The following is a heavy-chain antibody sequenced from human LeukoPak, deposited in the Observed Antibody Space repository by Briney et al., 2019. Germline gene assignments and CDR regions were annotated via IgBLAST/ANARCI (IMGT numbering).Heavy chain of an antibody. CDR2: IKQDGSEK. CDR3: ASPLGP. CDR1: GFPFSSYW. V-gene: IGHV3-7*03. Sequence: PGGSLRLSFAASGFPFSSYWMSWVRQAPGKGLEWVANIKQDGSEKYYVDSVKGRFTISRDNAKNSLYLQMNSLRAEDTAVYYCASPLGPWGQGTLVTVSS. J-gene: IGHJ5*02.